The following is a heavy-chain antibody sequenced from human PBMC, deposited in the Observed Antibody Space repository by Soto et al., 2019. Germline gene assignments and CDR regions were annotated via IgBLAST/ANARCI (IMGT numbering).Heavy chain of an antibody. D-gene: IGHD6-6*01. CDR3: AKDLTRQLAYWLDP. CDR2: INAHSGGT. J-gene: IGHJ5*02. V-gene: IGHV1-2*02. Sequence: VASVKVSCKASGFSFTGYYIHWRRQAPGQGLEWMGWINAHSGGTEYAQKFQGRVTLTRDTSIATAYLTLTSLTSDDTALYYCAKDLTRQLAYWLDPWGQGTQVTVSS. CDR1: GFSFTGYY.